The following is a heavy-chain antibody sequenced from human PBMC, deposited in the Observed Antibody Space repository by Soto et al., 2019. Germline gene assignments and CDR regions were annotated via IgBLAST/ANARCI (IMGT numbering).Heavy chain of an antibody. D-gene: IGHD3-3*01. Sequence: SETLSLTCTVSGGSISSYYWSWIRQPAGKGLEWIGRIYTSGSTNYNPSLKSRVTMSVDTSKNQFSLKLSSVTAADTAVYYCARVGYDFWSGYYYYFDYWGQGXLVTVSS. CDR1: GGSISSYY. CDR3: ARVGYDFWSGYYYYFDY. CDR2: IYTSGST. J-gene: IGHJ4*02. V-gene: IGHV4-4*07.